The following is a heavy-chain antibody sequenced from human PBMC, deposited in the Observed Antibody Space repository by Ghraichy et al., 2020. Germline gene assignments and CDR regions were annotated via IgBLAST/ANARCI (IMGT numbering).Heavy chain of an antibody. Sequence: GGSLRLSCAASGFTFSSYAMHWVRQAPGKGLEWVAVISYDGSNKYYADSVKGRFTISRDNSKNTLYLQMNSLRAEDTAVYYCARDPPMVRGVINRGFDYWGQGTLVTVSS. CDR1: GFTFSSYA. J-gene: IGHJ4*02. D-gene: IGHD3-10*01. CDR2: ISYDGSNK. CDR3: ARDPPMVRGVINRGFDY. V-gene: IGHV3-30-3*01.